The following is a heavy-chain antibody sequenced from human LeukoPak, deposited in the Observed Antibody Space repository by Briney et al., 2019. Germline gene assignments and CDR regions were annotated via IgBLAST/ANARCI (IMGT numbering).Heavy chain of an antibody. D-gene: IGHD2-2*01. J-gene: IGHJ4*02. V-gene: IGHV3-23*01. CDR3: AKGGSGYCSSTSCLYYFDY. CDR2: ISGSADST. CDR1: GFTFSNYA. Sequence: PGGSLRLPCAASGFTFSNYAMNWVRQAPGKGLGWVSTISGSADSTYYADSVKGRFTVSRDNSKNTLYLQMNSLRAEDTAVYYCAKGGSGYCSSTSCLYYFDYWGQGTLVTVSS.